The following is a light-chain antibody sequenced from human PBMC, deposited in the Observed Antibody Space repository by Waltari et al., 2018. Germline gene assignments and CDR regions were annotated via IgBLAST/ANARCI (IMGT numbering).Light chain of an antibody. J-gene: IGKJ4*01. Sequence: DIQVTQPPSSLSASVGARVSITCRASQNSGNNLNWYQQQPGRAPNLLIYDVSSLNSGVPSRFRGSSSGTEFTLTISSLQAEDFATYYCQQSFTIPVAFGGGTKVDI. V-gene: IGKV1-39*01. CDR3: QQSFTIPVA. CDR2: DVS. CDR1: QNSGNN.